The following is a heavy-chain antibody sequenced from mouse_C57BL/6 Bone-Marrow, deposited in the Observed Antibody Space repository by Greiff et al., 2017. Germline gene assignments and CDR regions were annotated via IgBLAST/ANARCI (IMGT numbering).Heavy chain of an antibody. CDR1: GYSITSGYD. Sequence: EVQLQQSGPGMVKPSQSLSLTCTVTGYSITSGYDWHWIRHFPGNKLEWMGYISYSGSTNYNPSLKSRISITHDTSKNHFFLKLNSVTTEDTATYYCARDYGSSYTFAYWGQGTLVTVSA. CDR3: ARDYGSSYTFAY. CDR2: ISYSGST. V-gene: IGHV3-1*01. J-gene: IGHJ3*01. D-gene: IGHD1-1*01.